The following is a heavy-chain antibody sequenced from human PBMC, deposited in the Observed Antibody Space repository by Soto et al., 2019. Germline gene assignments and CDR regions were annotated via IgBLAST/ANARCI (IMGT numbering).Heavy chain of an antibody. Sequence: ASVKVSCKASGYTFTSYAMHWVRQAPGQRLEWMGWINAGNGNTKYSQKFQGRVTITRDTSASTAYMELSSLRSEDTAVYYCAREIVDTAMVTFSFDYWGQGTLVTVTS. D-gene: IGHD5-18*01. CDR2: INAGNGNT. V-gene: IGHV1-3*01. CDR3: AREIVDTAMVTFSFDY. J-gene: IGHJ4*02. CDR1: GYTFTSYA.